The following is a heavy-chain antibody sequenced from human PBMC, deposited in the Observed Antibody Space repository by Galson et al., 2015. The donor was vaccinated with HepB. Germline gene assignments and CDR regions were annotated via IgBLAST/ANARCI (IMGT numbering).Heavy chain of an antibody. V-gene: IGHV3-30*18. Sequence: SLRLSCAASGFTFSSYGMHWVRQAPGKGLEWVAVISYDGSNKYHADSVKGRFTISRDNSKNTLYLHMNSLRAEDTAVFYCAKEVNYGGHLPTDYWGQGTLVTVSS. CDR1: GFTFSSYG. D-gene: IGHD4-23*01. CDR3: AKEVNYGGHLPTDY. CDR2: ISYDGSNK. J-gene: IGHJ4*02.